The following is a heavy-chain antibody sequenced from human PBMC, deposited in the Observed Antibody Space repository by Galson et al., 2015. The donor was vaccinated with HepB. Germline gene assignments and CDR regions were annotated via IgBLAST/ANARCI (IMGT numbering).Heavy chain of an antibody. CDR1: GSTLSNYG. CDR2: IIPIFGTT. D-gene: IGHD3-16*01. CDR3: TTDSSRPPYSNNDDYERRLFDY. Sequence: SVKVSCKASGSTLSNYGINWVRQAPGQGLERMGGIIPIFGTTNYAQKFQGRVTLIADKSTSTAYMELSSLTSEDTAVYYCTTDSSRPPYSNNDDYERRLFDYWGQGSLVTVSS. J-gene: IGHJ4*02. V-gene: IGHV1-69*06.